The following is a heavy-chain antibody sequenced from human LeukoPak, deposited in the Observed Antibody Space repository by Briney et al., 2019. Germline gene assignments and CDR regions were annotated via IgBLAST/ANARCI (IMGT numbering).Heavy chain of an antibody. CDR1: GGTFTSYD. V-gene: IGHV1-69*05. J-gene: IGHJ2*01. Sequence: GASVKVSCKASGGTFTSYDISWVRQAPGQGLEWMGGIIPIIGTANYAQKFQGRVTITTDESTSTAYMELSSLRSEDTAVYYCARMVLASNWYFDLWGRGTLVTVSS. D-gene: IGHD2-15*01. CDR2: IIPIIGTA. CDR3: ARMVLASNWYFDL.